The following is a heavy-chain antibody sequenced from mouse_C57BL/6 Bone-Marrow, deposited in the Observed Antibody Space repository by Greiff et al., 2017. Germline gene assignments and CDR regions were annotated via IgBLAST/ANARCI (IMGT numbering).Heavy chain of an antibody. CDR2: ISYDGSN. Sequence: EVQVVESGPGLVKPSQSLSLTCSVTGYSITSGYYWNWIRQFPGNKLEWMGYISYDGSNNYNPSLKNRISITRDTSKNQFFLKLNSVTTEDTATYYCARDDGNLFAYWGQGTLVTVSA. V-gene: IGHV3-6*01. CDR3: ARDDGNLFAY. CDR1: GYSITSGYY. D-gene: IGHD2-1*01. J-gene: IGHJ3*01.